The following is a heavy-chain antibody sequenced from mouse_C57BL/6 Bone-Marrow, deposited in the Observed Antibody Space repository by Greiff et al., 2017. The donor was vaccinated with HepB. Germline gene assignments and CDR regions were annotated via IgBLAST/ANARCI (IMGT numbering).Heavy chain of an antibody. CDR3: ARSRPTVVALDY. CDR1: GFTFSSYT. J-gene: IGHJ2*01. D-gene: IGHD1-1*01. V-gene: IGHV5-9*01. Sequence: DVKLVESGGGLVKPGGSLKLSCAASGFTFSSYTMSWVRQTPEKRLEWVATISGGGGNTYYPDSVKGRFAISRDNAKNTLYLQMSSLRSEDTALYYCARSRPTVVALDYWGQGTTLTVSS. CDR2: ISGGGGNT.